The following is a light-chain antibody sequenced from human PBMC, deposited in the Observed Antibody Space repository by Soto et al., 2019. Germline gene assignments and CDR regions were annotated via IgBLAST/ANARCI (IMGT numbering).Light chain of an antibody. Sequence: QSVLTQPASVSGAPGQSIAISCTGTSSEVGGYSYVSWYQQQPGKAPKLVISDVSNRPSGVSDRFSGSKSGNTASLTISGLQTEDEADYYCASYTTSSTYVFGTGTKVTV. J-gene: IGLJ1*01. CDR2: DVS. CDR3: ASYTTSSTYV. V-gene: IGLV2-14*01. CDR1: SSEVGGYSY.